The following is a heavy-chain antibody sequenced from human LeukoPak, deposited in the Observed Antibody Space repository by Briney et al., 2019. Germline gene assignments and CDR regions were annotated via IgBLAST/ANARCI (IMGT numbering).Heavy chain of an antibody. V-gene: IGHV1-69*13. CDR3: ASPCSGGSCYEGYFDY. CDR2: IIPIFGTA. D-gene: IGHD2-15*01. CDR1: GYTFTGYY. Sequence: GASVKVSCKASGYTFTGYYMHWVRQAPGQGLEWMGGIIPIFGTANYAQKFQGRVTITADESTSTAYMELSSLRSEDTAVYYCASPCSGGSCYEGYFDYWGQGTLVTVSS. J-gene: IGHJ4*02.